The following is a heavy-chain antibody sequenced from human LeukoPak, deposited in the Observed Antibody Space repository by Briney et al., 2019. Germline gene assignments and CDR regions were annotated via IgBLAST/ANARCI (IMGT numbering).Heavy chain of an antibody. CDR2: ISAYNGNT. D-gene: IGHD1-26*01. CDR1: GYTFTSYG. V-gene: IGHV1-18*01. Sequence: ASVKVSCKASGYTFTSYGISWVRQAPGQGLEWMGWISAYNGNTNYAQKLRGRVTMTTDTSTSTAYMELRSLRSDDTAVYYCARDLTESFRYSGSYYTFDYWGQGTLVTVSS. CDR3: ARDLTESFRYSGSYYTFDY. J-gene: IGHJ4*02.